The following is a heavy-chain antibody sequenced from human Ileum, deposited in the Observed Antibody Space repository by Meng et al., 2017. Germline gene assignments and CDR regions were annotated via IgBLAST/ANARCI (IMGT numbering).Heavy chain of an antibody. D-gene: IGHD7-27*01. Sequence: GGSLRLSCAVSGLTFSNHYMTWIRQAPGKGLEWVSYISNNGDLENYADSVKGRFTISRDNAKSSLFLQMNSVRDEDTAVYYCGKGHWGLDYLGQGTRVT. CDR1: GLTFSNHY. CDR2: ISNNGDLE. CDR3: GKGHWGLDY. V-gene: IGHV3-11*01. J-gene: IGHJ4*02.